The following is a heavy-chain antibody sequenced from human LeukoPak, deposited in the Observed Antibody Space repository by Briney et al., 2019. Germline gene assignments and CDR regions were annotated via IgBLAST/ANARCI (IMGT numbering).Heavy chain of an antibody. CDR2: IIPILGIA. CDR1: GYTFTSYG. V-gene: IGHV1-69*04. Sequence: GASVKVSCKASGYTFTSYGISWVRQAPGQGLEWMGRIIPILGIANYAQKFQGRVTITADKSTSTAYMELSSLRSEDTAVYYCARGKYYDILTGYYTDWGQGTLVTVSS. CDR3: ARGKYYDILTGYYTD. D-gene: IGHD3-9*01. J-gene: IGHJ4*02.